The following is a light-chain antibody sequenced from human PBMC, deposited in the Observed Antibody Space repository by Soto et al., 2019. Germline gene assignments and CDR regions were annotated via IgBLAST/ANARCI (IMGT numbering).Light chain of an antibody. CDR2: DAS. CDR3: QQYHNWPPMA. J-gene: IGKJ1*01. Sequence: EIVMTQSPATLSVSPGERATLSCRASQSVSSNLAWYQQKPGQAPRLLIYDASTRATGIPARFRGSGSGTEFTLTISSLQSEDFAVYYCQQYHNWPPMAFGQGTKVEIK. CDR1: QSVSSN. V-gene: IGKV3-15*01.